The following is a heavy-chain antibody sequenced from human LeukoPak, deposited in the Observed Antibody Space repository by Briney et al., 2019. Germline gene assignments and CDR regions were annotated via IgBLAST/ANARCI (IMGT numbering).Heavy chain of an antibody. Sequence: ASVKVSCKASGYTFTSYGISWVRQAPGQGLEWMGWISACNGNTNYAQKLQGRVTMTTDTSTSTAYMELRSLRSDDTAVYYCARGPLHYYDSSGYYNYWGQGTLVTVSS. CDR3: ARGPLHYYDSSGYYNY. CDR2: ISACNGNT. CDR1: GYTFTSYG. D-gene: IGHD3-22*01. J-gene: IGHJ4*02. V-gene: IGHV1-18*01.